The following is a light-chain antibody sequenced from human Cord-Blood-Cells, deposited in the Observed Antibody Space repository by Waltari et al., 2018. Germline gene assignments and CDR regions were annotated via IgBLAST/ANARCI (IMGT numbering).Light chain of an antibody. Sequence: QSVLTQPPSASGTPGQRVTISCSGSSSHIGSNPVNWYQQLPGTAPNLLIYSNNQRPSGVPDRFSGSKSGTSASLAISGLQSEDEADYYCAAWDDSLNGWVFGGGTKLTVL. V-gene: IGLV1-44*01. CDR1: SSHIGSNP. J-gene: IGLJ3*02. CDR3: AAWDDSLNGWV. CDR2: SNN.